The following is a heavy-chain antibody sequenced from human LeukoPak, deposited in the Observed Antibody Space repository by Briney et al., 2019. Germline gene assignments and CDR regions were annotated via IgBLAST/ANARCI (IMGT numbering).Heavy chain of an antibody. CDR1: GFTFRSYA. J-gene: IGHJ4*02. CDR3: AKAPTKEEEWLLLNYFDY. CDR2: ISGSGTRT. D-gene: IGHD3-22*01. V-gene: IGHV3-23*01. Sequence: GGSLRLSCAASGFTFRSYAMNWVRQAPGKGLEWVSAISGSGTRTYYADSVKGRFTISRDNSKNTLYLQMNSLRAEDTAVYYCAKAPTKEEEWLLLNYFDYWGQGTLVTVSS.